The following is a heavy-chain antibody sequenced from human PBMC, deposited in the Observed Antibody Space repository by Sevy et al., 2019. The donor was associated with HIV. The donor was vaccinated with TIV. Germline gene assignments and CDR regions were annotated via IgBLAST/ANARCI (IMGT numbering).Heavy chain of an antibody. CDR3: ARAQPGPNPYCSGGSCYWKKIDP. J-gene: IGHJ5*02. Sequence: ASVKVSCKASGYTFTSYGISWVRQAPGQGLEWMGWISAYNGNTNYAQKLQGRVTMTTDTSTSTAYMELRSLRSDDTAVYYCARAQPGPNPYCSGGSCYWKKIDPWGQGTLVTVSS. V-gene: IGHV1-18*01. CDR1: GYTFTSYG. CDR2: ISAYNGNT. D-gene: IGHD2-15*01.